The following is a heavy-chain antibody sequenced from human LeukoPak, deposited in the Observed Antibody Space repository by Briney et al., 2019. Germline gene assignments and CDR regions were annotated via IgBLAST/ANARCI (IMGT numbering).Heavy chain of an antibody. V-gene: IGHV3-23*01. D-gene: IGHD3-3*01. CDR1: GFTFSSYA. Sequence: GGSLRLSCAASGFTFSSYAMSWVRQAPGKGLEWVSAISGSGGSTYYADSVKGRFTTSRDNSKNTLFLQMNSLRVEDTAVYYCAKDRFCDGGTCSGGFDYWGQGSLVIVSS. CDR3: AKDRFCDGGTCSGGFDY. CDR2: ISGSGGST. J-gene: IGHJ4*02.